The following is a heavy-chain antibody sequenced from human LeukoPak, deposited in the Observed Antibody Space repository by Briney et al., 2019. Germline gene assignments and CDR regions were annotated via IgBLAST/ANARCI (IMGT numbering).Heavy chain of an antibody. CDR1: GFIFSNNI. Sequence: GGSLRLSCAASGFIFSNNIMNWVRQAPGKGLEWVSVISADGGDMYYADSVNGRFTISRDNSKNTLHLQMDSLRAEDTAVYYCAKDPPHSDRSIYSDNSWGQGTLVTVSS. D-gene: IGHD3-22*01. J-gene: IGHJ4*02. CDR2: ISADGGDM. V-gene: IGHV3-23*01. CDR3: AKDPPHSDRSIYSDNS.